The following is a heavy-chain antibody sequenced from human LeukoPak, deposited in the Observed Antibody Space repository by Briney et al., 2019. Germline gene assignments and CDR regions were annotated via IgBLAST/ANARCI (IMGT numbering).Heavy chain of an antibody. CDR1: GGSFGGYY. V-gene: IGHV4-34*01. J-gene: IGHJ4*02. Sequence: SETLSLTCAVYGGSFGGYYWSWIRQPPGKGLEWIGEINHSGSTNYNPSLKSRVTISVDTSKNQFSLKLSSVTAADTAVYYCARGRGYYFDYWGQGTLVTVSS. CDR3: ARGRGYYFDY. CDR2: INHSGST.